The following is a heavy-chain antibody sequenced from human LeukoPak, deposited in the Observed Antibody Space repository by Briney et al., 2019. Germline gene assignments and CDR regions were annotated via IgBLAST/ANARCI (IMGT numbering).Heavy chain of an antibody. Sequence: PGRSLRLSCAASGFTFSNYVMHWVRQAPGKGLEWVAIIWFDGTNKYYADSVKGRFTISRDNSKDELYLQMDSLGAEDTAVYYCATAQPTSSWTGFNVWGQGTMVTVS. CDR3: ATAQPTSSWTGFNV. V-gene: IGHV3-33*01. D-gene: IGHD6-13*01. J-gene: IGHJ3*01. CDR1: GFTFSNYV. CDR2: IWFDGTNK.